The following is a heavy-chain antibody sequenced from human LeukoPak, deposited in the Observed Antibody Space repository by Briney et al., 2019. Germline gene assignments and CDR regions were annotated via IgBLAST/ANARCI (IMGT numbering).Heavy chain of an antibody. V-gene: IGHV4-59*01. CDR1: GGSNSSYY. CDR3: ARVAPLTTVTIFDY. CDR2: IYDSGST. J-gene: IGHJ4*02. D-gene: IGHD4-17*01. Sequence: SETLSLTCTVSGGSNSSYYWSWIRQPPGKGLEWIGHIYDSGSTNYNPSLKSRVTISVDTSKKQFSLKLSSVTAADTAVYYCARVAPLTTVTIFDYWGQGTLVTVSS.